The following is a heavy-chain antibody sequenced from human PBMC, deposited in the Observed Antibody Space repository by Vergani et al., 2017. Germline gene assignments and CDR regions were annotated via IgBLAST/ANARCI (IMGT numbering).Heavy chain of an antibody. CDR2: SITIFGTA. Sequence: QVQLVQSGAEVKKPGSSVKVSCKASGGTFSSYAISWVRQAPGQGLEWMGVSITIFGTANYAQKFQGRVTITADESTSTAYMELSSLRSEDTAVYYCARRGDGLQSSLRYFDYWGQGTLVTVSS. V-gene: IGHV1-69*01. CDR1: GGTFSSYA. J-gene: IGHJ4*02. D-gene: IGHD4-11*01. CDR3: ARRGDGLQSSLRYFDY.